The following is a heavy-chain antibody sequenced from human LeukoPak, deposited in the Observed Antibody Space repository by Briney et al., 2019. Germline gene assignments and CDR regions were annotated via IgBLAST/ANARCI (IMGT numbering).Heavy chain of an antibody. V-gene: IGHV4-39*07. CDR1: GGSISGSTYY. J-gene: IGHJ6*03. CDR2: IFYSGNT. Sequence: SETLSLTCTVSGGSISGSTYYWGWVRQPPGKGLEWIGKIFYSGNTYYSPSLQSRVTMSADTSKNQFSLTLNSVTAADTAVYYCARGATFRGTYYMDVWGKGTTVTVSS. D-gene: IGHD3-10*01. CDR3: ARGATFRGTYYMDV.